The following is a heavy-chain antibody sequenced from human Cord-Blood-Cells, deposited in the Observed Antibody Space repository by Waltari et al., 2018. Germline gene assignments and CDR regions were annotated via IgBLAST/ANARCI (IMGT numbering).Heavy chain of an antibody. CDR3: ATVIAVLGPRGRDAFDI. CDR1: GYTLTELS. D-gene: IGHD2-21*01. V-gene: IGHV1-24*01. Sequence: QVQLVQSGAEVKKPGASVKVSCKVSGYTLTELSMHWVRQAPGKVLEWMGGCDTEGGYTIYARKFQGKVTMTEDTSTDTAYMELSSLRSEDTAVYYGATVIAVLGPRGRDAFDIWSQGTMVTVSS. J-gene: IGHJ3*02. CDR2: CDTEGGYT.